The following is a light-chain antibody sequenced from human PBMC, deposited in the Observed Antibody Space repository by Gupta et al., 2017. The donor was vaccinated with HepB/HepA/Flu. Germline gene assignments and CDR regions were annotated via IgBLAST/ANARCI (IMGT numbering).Light chain of an antibody. J-gene: IGKJ4*01. CDR1: ESISDSH. CDR2: RTF. Sequence: NVLTQSPGTLSLSPGERATLSCRASESISDSHLAWYQQKPGQAPSLLIYRTFNRAAGIPDRFSGSGSGTDFTLTISRLEPGDFAVYYCQQYDNSPLTFGGGTKLEI. CDR3: QQYDNSPLT. V-gene: IGKV3-20*01.